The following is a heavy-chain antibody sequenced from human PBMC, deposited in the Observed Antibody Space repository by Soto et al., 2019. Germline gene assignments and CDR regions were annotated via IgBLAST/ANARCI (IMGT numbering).Heavy chain of an antibody. CDR1: GFTFRSYA. D-gene: IGHD3-22*01. Sequence: PGGSLRLSCAASGFTFRSYAMHWVRQAPGKGLEWVAVILYDGTNENYADSVKGRFTISRDNSKNTLYLQMNSLRAEDTAVYYCAKEWVYDSSGWSFDYWGQGT. CDR2: ILYDGTNE. CDR3: AKEWVYDSSGWSFDY. V-gene: IGHV3-30-3*01. J-gene: IGHJ4*02.